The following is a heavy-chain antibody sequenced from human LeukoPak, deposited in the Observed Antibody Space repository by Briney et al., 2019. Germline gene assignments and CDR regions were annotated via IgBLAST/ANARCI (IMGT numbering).Heavy chain of an antibody. D-gene: IGHD6-13*01. J-gene: IGHJ5*02. V-gene: IGHV7-4-1*02. CDR2: VNTNTGNP. CDR3: AREFYSSSRYWFDP. Sequence: GASVKVSCKASGYSVTSYAMNWVRQAPGQGLEWMGWVNTNTGNPTYAQGFTGRFVFSLDTSVSTAYLQISSLKAEDTAVYYCAREFYSSSRYWFDPWGQGTLVTVSS. CDR1: GYSVTSYA.